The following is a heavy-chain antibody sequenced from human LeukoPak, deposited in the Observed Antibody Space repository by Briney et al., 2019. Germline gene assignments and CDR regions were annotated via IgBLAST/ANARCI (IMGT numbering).Heavy chain of an antibody. V-gene: IGHV3-30*04. CDR1: GFTFSSYA. J-gene: IGHJ4*02. CDR2: ISYDGSNK. CDR3: ARCLRQLGFDY. D-gene: IGHD6-13*01. Sequence: GGSLRLSCAASGFTFSSYAMHWVRQAPGKGLEWVAVISYDGSNKYYADSVKGRFTISRDNSKNTLYLQMNSLRAEDTAVYYCARCLRQLGFDYWGQGTLVTVSS.